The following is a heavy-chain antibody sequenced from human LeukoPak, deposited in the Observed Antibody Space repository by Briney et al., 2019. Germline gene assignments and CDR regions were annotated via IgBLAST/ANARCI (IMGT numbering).Heavy chain of an antibody. V-gene: IGHV1-18*01. CDR1: GYTFTSYG. Sequence: ASVKVSCKASGYTFTSYGISWVRQAPGQGLEWMGWISAYNGNTNYAQKLQGRVTMTTDTSTSTAYMELRSLRSDDTAVYYCARSPQYQLLEDYYYYYGMDVWGQGTTVTVSS. J-gene: IGHJ6*02. CDR2: ISAYNGNT. CDR3: ARSPQYQLLEDYYYYYGMDV. D-gene: IGHD2-2*01.